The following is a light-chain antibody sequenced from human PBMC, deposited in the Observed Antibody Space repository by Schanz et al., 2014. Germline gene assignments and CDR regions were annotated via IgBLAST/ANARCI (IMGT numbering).Light chain of an antibody. CDR3: QSYDSSLSGSV. Sequence: QSVLTQPPSVSGAPGQGVTISCTGSASNIGAGYDVHWYQQVPGTAPKPLIFDNTNRPSGVPDRFSGSKSGTSASLAITGLQAEDEADYYCQSYDSSLSGSVFGPGTKLTVL. CDR2: DNT. V-gene: IGLV1-40*01. J-gene: IGLJ1*01. CDR1: ASNIGAGYD.